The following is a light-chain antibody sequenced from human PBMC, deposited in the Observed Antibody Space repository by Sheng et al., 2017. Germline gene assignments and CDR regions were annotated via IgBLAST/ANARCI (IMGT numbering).Light chain of an antibody. Sequence: DIVMTQSPDSLAVSLGERATINCKSSQSVLYNSNNKNYLAWYQQKPGQPPKLLIYWASTRESGVPDRFSGSGSGTDFTLTISNLQPEDVATYYCQKYNSAPLTFGGGTKVEIK. V-gene: IGKV4-1*01. J-gene: IGKJ4*01. CDR2: WAS. CDR3: QKYNSAPLT. CDR1: QSVLYNSNNKNY.